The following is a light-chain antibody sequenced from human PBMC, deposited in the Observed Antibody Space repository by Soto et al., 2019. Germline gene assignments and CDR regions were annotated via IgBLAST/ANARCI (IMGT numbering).Light chain of an antibody. J-gene: IGKJ4*01. CDR3: HQYGTSPLT. Sequence: EIVLTQSPGTLSLSPGEGATLSCRASQSVSNNFLAWYQQKPGQAPMLLIYGASSRAPGIPDRFSGSGSGTDFTLTISRLEPEDFAVYYCHQYGTSPLTFGRGTKVEIK. V-gene: IGKV3-20*01. CDR1: QSVSNNF. CDR2: GAS.